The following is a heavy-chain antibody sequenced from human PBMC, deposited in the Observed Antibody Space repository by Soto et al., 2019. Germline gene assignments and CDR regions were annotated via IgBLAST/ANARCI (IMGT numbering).Heavy chain of an antibody. CDR2: INAGNGNT. CDR1: GYTFTSYP. J-gene: IGHJ4*02. D-gene: IGHD5-12*01. Sequence: GASVKVSCKASGYTFTSYPMHWVRQAPGQRLEWMGWINAGNGNTKYSQKFQGRVTITRDTSASTYYMELSSLRSEDTAVYYCARLYSGYIGSSFDYWGQGTLVTVYS. CDR3: ARLYSGYIGSSFDY. V-gene: IGHV1-3*01.